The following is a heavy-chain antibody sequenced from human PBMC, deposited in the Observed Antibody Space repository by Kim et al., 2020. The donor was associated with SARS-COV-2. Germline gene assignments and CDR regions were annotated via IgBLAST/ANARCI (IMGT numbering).Heavy chain of an antibody. Sequence: SETLSLTCAVYGGSFSGYYWSWIRQPPGKGLEWIGEINHSGSTNYNPSLKSRVTISVDTSKNQFSLKLSSVTAADTAVYYCARYRRMVRGVSGFDYWGQGTLVTVSS. CDR1: GGSFSGYY. V-gene: IGHV4-34*01. CDR3: ARYRRMVRGVSGFDY. J-gene: IGHJ4*02. D-gene: IGHD3-10*01. CDR2: INHSGST.